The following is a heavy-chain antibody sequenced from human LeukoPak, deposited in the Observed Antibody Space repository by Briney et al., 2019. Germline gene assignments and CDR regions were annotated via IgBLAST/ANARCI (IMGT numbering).Heavy chain of an antibody. CDR3: ARPPGITGTGWFDP. CDR2: INPNSGGT. CDR1: GYTFTGYY. D-gene: IGHD1-7*01. J-gene: IGHJ5*02. Sequence: ASVKVSCKASGYTFTGYYMHWVRQAPGQGLEWMGWINPNSGGTNYAQKFQGRVTMTRDTSISTAYMELSRLRSDDTAVYYCARPPGITGTGWFDPWGQGTLVTVSS. V-gene: IGHV1-2*02.